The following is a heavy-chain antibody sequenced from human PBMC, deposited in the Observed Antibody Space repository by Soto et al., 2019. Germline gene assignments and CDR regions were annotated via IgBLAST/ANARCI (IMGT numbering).Heavy chain of an antibody. J-gene: IGHJ6*02. D-gene: IGHD1-7*01. V-gene: IGHV5-51*01. Sequence: GESLKISCKGSGYSFTSYWIGWVRQMPGKGLEWMGIIYPGDSDTRYSPSFQGQVTISADKSISTAYLQWSSLKASDTAMYYCARQNSRGTIYYYYGMDVWGQGTTVTVSS. CDR2: IYPGDSDT. CDR1: GYSFTSYW. CDR3: ARQNSRGTIYYYYGMDV.